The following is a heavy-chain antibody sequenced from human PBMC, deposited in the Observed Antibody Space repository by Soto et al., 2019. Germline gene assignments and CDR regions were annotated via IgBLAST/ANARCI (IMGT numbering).Heavy chain of an antibody. CDR1: GFTFRDYG. J-gene: IGHJ4*02. V-gene: IGHV3-33*01. CDR2: IYYDGSGS. Sequence: QVQLVESGGGVVQPGGSLRLSCVASGFTFRDYGFHWVRQAPGKGLEWVAVIYYDGSGSDYEDSVRGRFIFSRDISTNTLYLQMNSLRAEDTAVYYCVRDDCSGGTCYGGYWGQGTLVTVSS. D-gene: IGHD2-15*01. CDR3: VRDDCSGGTCYGGY.